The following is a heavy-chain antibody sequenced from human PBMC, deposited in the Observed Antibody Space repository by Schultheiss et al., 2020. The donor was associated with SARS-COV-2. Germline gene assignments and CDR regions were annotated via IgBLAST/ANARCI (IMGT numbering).Heavy chain of an antibody. CDR3: ARDDDYGDYPLDY. Sequence: SETLSLTCVVSAYSISSGYYWGWIRQPPGKGLEWIGEINHSGSTNYNPSLKSRVTISVDTSKNQFSLKLSSVTAADTAVYYCARDDDYGDYPLDYWGQGTLVTVSS. CDR2: INHSGST. D-gene: IGHD4-17*01. CDR1: AYSISSGYY. J-gene: IGHJ4*02. V-gene: IGHV4-38-2*02.